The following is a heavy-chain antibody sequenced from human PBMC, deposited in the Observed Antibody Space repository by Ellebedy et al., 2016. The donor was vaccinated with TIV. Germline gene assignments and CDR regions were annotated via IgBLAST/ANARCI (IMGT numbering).Heavy chain of an antibody. J-gene: IGHJ6*02. V-gene: IGHV3-30*04. CDR1: GFTFSRNS. CDR2: ISDDGGRT. Sequence: GESLKISXAASGFTFSRNSMHWVRQAPGKGLEGVAVISDDGGRTFYADSVAGRFTISRDNSKNTLYLQMNSLRAEDTAVYYCARPLPYYYDRTGYTMDVWGQGTTVTVSS. D-gene: IGHD3-22*01. CDR3: ARPLPYYYDRTGYTMDV.